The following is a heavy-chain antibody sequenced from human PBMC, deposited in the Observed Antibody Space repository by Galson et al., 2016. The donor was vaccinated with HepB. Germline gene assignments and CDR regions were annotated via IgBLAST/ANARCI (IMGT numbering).Heavy chain of an antibody. CDR1: GYIFTSFV. D-gene: IGHD5/OR15-5a*01. CDR2: ISGYRGKT. Sequence: SVKVSCKASGYIFTSFVISWVRQAPGQGLEWMGWISGYRGKTEYAQNLQGRVTVTTDTSATTAYLELRSLRSDDTAVYYCARVRLVSAGLNDYWGQGTLVTVSS. CDR3: ARVRLVSAGLNDY. J-gene: IGHJ4*02. V-gene: IGHV1-18*01.